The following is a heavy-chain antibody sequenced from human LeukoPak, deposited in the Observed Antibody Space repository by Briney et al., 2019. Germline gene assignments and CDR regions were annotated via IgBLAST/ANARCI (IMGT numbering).Heavy chain of an antibody. V-gene: IGHV3-23*01. CDR2: ISGSGGST. D-gene: IGHD3-3*01. Sequence: GGSLRLSCAASGFTFSSYAMSWVRQAPGKGLEWVSAISGSGGSTYYADSVKGRFPISRDNSKNTLYLQMNGLRAEDTAVYYCAKDSGTLRFLEWSPGVRFDYWGQGTLVTVSS. CDR1: GFTFSSYA. CDR3: AKDSGTLRFLEWSPGVRFDY. J-gene: IGHJ4*02.